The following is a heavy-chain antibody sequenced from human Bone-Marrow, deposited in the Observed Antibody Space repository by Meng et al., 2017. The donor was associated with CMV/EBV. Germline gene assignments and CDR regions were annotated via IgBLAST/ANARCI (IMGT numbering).Heavy chain of an antibody. V-gene: IGHV3-43D*03. D-gene: IGHD5-18*01. J-gene: IGHJ6*02. CDR1: RFTFDDYA. Sequence: GESLKISCAASRFTFDDYAMHWARQAPGKGLEWVSLISWDGGSTYYADSVKGRFTISRDNSKNSLYLQMNSLRAEDTALYYCAKDKVGYRYGLFSDYYYGMDVWGQGTTVTVSS. CDR3: AKDKVGYRYGLFSDYYYGMDV. CDR2: ISWDGGST.